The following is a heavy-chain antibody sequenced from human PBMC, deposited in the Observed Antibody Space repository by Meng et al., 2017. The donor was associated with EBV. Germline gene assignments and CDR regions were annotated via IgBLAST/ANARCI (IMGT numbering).Heavy chain of an antibody. CDR3: ASESGRGFTPDY. CDR2: LIPMSGAP. CDR1: GGTFRSDA. Sequence: GAGVRKPGASGKVSCRTSGGTFRSDAVSWVRQAPGQGLEWMGGLIPMSGAPHYAQKFQDRVTIIADESTSTHSMELNNLRFEDTAMYYCASESGRGFTPDYWGQGTLVTVSS. J-gene: IGHJ4*02. V-gene: IGHV1-69*01. D-gene: IGHD3-10*01.